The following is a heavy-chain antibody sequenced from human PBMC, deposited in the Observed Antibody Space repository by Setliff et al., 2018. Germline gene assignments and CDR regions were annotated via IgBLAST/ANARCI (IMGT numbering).Heavy chain of an antibody. CDR3: ARVYDSSGYSFDY. Sequence: AGGSLRLSCAASGFTFSSYTMNWVRQAPGKGLEWVSSISSSSSYIYYADSVKGRFTISRDNAKNSLYLQMNSLRAEDTAVYYCARVYDSSGYSFDYWGQGTLVTVSS. J-gene: IGHJ4*02. CDR2: ISSSSSYI. V-gene: IGHV3-21*01. CDR1: GFTFSSYT. D-gene: IGHD3-22*01.